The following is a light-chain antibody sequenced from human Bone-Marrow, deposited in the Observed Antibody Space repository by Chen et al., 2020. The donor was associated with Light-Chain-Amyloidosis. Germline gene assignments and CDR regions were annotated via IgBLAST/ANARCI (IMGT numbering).Light chain of an antibody. V-gene: IGLV3-25*03. Sequence: YELTQPPSVSVSPGQTARITCSGDDLPTKYAYWYQQKPGQAPVLVIHRDTERPSGISERFSGPRSGTTATLTNSGVQAEDEAYYHCQSADSSGTYEVIFGGGTKLTVL. J-gene: IGLJ2*01. CDR1: DLPTKY. CDR2: RDT. CDR3: QSADSSGTYEVI.